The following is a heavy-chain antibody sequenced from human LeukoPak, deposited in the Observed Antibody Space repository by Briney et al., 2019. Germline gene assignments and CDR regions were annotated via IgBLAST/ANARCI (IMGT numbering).Heavy chain of an antibody. D-gene: IGHD3-10*01. Sequence: GGSLRLSCAASGFIFSSSWMSWVRQAPGKGLEWVAVIWYDGSNKYYADSVKGRFTISRDNAKNTLYLQMNSLRAEDTAVYYCARGSPFRDRPMDVWGKGTTVTVSS. CDR3: ARGSPFRDRPMDV. V-gene: IGHV3-33*08. J-gene: IGHJ6*04. CDR2: IWYDGSNK. CDR1: GFIFSSSW.